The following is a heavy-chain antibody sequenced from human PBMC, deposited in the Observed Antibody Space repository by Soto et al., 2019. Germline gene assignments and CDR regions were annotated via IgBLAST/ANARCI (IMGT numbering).Heavy chain of an antibody. CDR1: GFTFSNYW. D-gene: IGHD2-2*01. CDR2: VKSDGSST. CDR3: AKDRLIVEGYCSSTSCYDLGYYYYGMDV. V-gene: IGHV3-74*01. Sequence: GGSLRLSCVGSGFTFSNYWMHWVRQAPGKGLEWVSRVKSDGSSTSYADSVKGRFTISRDNSKNTLYLQMNSLRAEDTAVYYCAKDRLIVEGYCSSTSCYDLGYYYYGMDVWGQGTTVTVSS. J-gene: IGHJ6*01.